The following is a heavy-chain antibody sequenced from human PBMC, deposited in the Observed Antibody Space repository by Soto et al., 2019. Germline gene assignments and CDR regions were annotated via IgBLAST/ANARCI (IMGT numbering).Heavy chain of an antibody. CDR2: IKQGGREK. CDR1: DFTFGDYW. D-gene: IGHD1-20*01. CDR3: VREGRSRYGMDV. Sequence: EVQVVESGGGLVQPGGSLRLSCAASDFTFGDYWMSWVRQPPGKGLEWVANIKQGGREKHYVDSVEGRFTISRDDAKNSRLLQMNSLRTDDTAVYSGVREGRSRYGMDVWGQGTTVTVSS. J-gene: IGHJ6*02. V-gene: IGHV3-7*01.